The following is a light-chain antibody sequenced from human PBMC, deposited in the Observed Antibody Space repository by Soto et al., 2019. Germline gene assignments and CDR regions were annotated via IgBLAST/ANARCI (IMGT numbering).Light chain of an antibody. V-gene: IGKV3-15*01. CDR3: QHYGGSFI. Sequence: EIVMTQSPATLSVSPGERATLSCRASQNIRTNLAWYQQKPGQPPRLLIYDASTRAAGIPARFIGSGSGTDFTLTISSLEPEDFAVYYCQHYGGSFIFGPGTKVDIK. CDR1: QNIRTN. J-gene: IGKJ3*01. CDR2: DAS.